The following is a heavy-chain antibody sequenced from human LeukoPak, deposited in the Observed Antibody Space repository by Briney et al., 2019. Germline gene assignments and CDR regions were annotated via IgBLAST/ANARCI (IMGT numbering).Heavy chain of an antibody. CDR2: IYHRGST. CDR1: GYSISNGYY. J-gene: IGHJ5*02. CDR3: AREPRVRYGSGSSNWFDP. Sequence: PSETLSLTCTVSGYSISNGYYWGWIRQPPGKGLEWVGSIYHRGSTYYNPSLRSRVTISLDTSKNQFSLKLSSVTAADTAVYYCAREPRVRYGSGSSNWFDPWGQGTLVTVSS. V-gene: IGHV4-38-2*02. D-gene: IGHD3-10*01.